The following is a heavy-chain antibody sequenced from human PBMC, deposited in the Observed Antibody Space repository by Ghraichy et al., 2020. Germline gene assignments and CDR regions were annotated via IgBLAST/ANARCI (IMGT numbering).Heavy chain of an antibody. Sequence: SQTLSLTCAISGDSVSSNSAAWNWIRQSPSRGLEWLGRTYYRSKWYNDYAVSVKSRITINPDTSKNQFSLQLNSVTPEDTAVYYCARDSHYGGEYYYYYMDVWGKGTTVTVSS. CDR3: ARDSHYGGEYYYYYMDV. CDR2: TYYRSKWYN. CDR1: GDSVSSNSAA. V-gene: IGHV6-1*01. J-gene: IGHJ6*03. D-gene: IGHD4-23*01.